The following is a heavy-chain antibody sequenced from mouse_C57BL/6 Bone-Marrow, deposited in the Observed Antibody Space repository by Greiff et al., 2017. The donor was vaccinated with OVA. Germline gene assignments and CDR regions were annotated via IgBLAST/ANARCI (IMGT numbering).Heavy chain of an antibody. Sequence: EVQLVESGGGLVKPGGSLKLSCAASGFTFSDYGMHWVRQAPEQGLEWVAYISSGSSTIYSADTVTGRFTISRDNATNTLFLQMTSKRSEETDMEHCGRAFLVITTVVAGGRDDWGQGTSVTVSS. CDR1: GFTFSDYG. D-gene: IGHD1-1*01. J-gene: IGHJ4*01. CDR2: ISSGSSTI. V-gene: IGHV5-17*01. CDR3: GRAFLVITTVVAGGRDD.